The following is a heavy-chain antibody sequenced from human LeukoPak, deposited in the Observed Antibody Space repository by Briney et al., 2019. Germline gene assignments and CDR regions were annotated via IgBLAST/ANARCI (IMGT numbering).Heavy chain of an antibody. CDR3: ASHMTTAPGGY. CDR1: GFTFSSYG. D-gene: IGHD4-17*01. CDR2: IWYDGSNK. J-gene: IGHJ4*02. Sequence: QSGGSLRLSCAASGFTFSSYGMHWVRQAPGKGLEWVAVIWYDGSNKYYADSVKGRFTISRDNSKNTLYLQMNSLRAEDTAVYYCASHMTTAPGGYWGQGTLVTVSS. V-gene: IGHV3-33*01.